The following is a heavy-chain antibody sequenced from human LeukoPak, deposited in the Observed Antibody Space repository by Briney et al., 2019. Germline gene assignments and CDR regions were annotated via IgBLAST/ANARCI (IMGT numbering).Heavy chain of an antibody. V-gene: IGHV1-69*13. J-gene: IGHJ4*01. CDR3: ARPHDNNWNYPFAY. Sequence: GASVKVSCKASGGTFSTHAFSWLRQAPGPRLEWMGGVIPIFATANSAQKFQGRVTITAHESPRTAYMALSSLRSPHTAVYYCARPHDNNWNYPFAYWGHGTLVTASS. D-gene: IGHD1-7*01. CDR2: VIPIFATA. CDR1: GGTFSTHA.